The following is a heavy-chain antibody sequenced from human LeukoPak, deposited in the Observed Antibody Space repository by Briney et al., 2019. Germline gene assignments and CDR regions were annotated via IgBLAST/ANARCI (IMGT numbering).Heavy chain of an antibody. CDR1: GFTFGSYG. CDR3: ARARSSYGYGDAFDI. D-gene: IGHD5-18*01. V-gene: IGHV3-30*19. J-gene: IGHJ3*02. CDR2: ISYDGSSK. Sequence: GGSLRLSCAASGFTFGSYGMNWVRQVPGKGLEWVAVISYDGSSKYYADSVKGRFTISRDNSKNTLYLQMNSLRAEDTAVYYCARARSSYGYGDAFDIWGQGTMVTVSS.